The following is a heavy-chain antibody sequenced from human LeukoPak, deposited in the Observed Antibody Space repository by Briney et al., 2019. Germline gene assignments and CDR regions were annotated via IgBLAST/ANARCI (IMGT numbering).Heavy chain of an antibody. D-gene: IGHD1-26*01. V-gene: IGHV3-20*01. CDR3: ARGVGATRGEPGDY. J-gene: IGHJ4*02. CDR2: INWNGGST. Sequence: GGSLRLSCAASGFAFYDYAMSWVRQAPGKGLEWVSGINWNGGSTGYADSVKGRFTISRDNAKNSLYLQMNSLRAEDTALYHCARGVGATRGEPGDYWGQGTLVTVSS. CDR1: GFAFYDYA.